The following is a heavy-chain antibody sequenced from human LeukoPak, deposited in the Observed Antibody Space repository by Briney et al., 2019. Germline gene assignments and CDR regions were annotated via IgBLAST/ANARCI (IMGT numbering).Heavy chain of an antibody. V-gene: IGHV3-7*01. CDR3: ARVGSVRYFDWLLNGFDY. CDR1: GFTFSSYW. CDR2: IKQDGSEK. J-gene: IGHJ4*02. Sequence: PGGSLRLSCAASGFTFSSYWMSWVRQAPGRGLEWVDNIKQDGSEKYYVDSVKGRFTISRDNAKNSLYLQMNSLRAEDTAVYYCARVGSVRYFDWLLNGFDYWGQGTLVTVSS. D-gene: IGHD3-9*01.